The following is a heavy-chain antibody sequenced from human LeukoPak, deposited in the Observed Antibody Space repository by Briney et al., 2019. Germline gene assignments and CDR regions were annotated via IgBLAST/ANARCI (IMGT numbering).Heavy chain of an antibody. CDR1: GFTFSSYW. CDR2: INSDGSST. CDR3: ARDGHSSGYKDAFDI. D-gene: IGHD3-22*01. Sequence: GGSLRLSCAASGFTFSSYWMHWVRQAPGKGLVWVSRINSDGSSTSYADSVKGRFTISRDNAKNMLYLQMNSLRAEDTAVYYCARDGHSSGYKDAFDIWGQGTMVTVSS. J-gene: IGHJ3*02. V-gene: IGHV3-74*01.